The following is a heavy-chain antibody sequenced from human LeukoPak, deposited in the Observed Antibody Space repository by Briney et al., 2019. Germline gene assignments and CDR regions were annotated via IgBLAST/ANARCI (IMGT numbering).Heavy chain of an antibody. J-gene: IGHJ4*02. D-gene: IGHD2-21*01. V-gene: IGHV4-59*01. CDR1: GESISGFY. CDR3: ARGVVIAPQTFDY. Sequence: SSETLSLTCTVSGESISGFYWTWIRQPPGKGLEWIGYIYYSGSTNYNPSLKSRVTISVDTSKNQFSLKLCSVTAADTAVYYCARGVVIAPQTFDYWGQGTLVTVSS. CDR2: IYYSGST.